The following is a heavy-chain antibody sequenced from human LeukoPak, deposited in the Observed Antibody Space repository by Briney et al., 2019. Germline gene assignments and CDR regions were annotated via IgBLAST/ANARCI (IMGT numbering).Heavy chain of an antibody. CDR3: ARNSYGYSPTPIDY. D-gene: IGHD5-18*01. CDR1: GGSISSSNW. J-gene: IGHJ4*02. V-gene: IGHV4-4*02. CDR2: IYHSGST. Sequence: SGTLSLTCAVSGGSISSSNWWSWVRQPPGKGLERIGEIYHSGSTNYNPSLKSRVTISVDKSKNQFSLKLSSVTAADTAVYYCARNSYGYSPTPIDYWGQGTLVTVSS.